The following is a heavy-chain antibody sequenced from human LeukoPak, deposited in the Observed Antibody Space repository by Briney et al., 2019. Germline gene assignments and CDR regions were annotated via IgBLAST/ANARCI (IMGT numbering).Heavy chain of an antibody. CDR3: TRGGWTVDY. D-gene: IGHD3/OR15-3a*01. Sequence: GGSLRLSCAASGFTFSSYAMHWVRQAPGKGLEWVAVISYDGSNKYYADSVKGRFTISRDNSKNTLYLQMNSLKTEDTAVYYCTRGGWTVDYWGQGALVTVSS. CDR1: GFTFSSYA. CDR2: ISYDGSNK. V-gene: IGHV3-30-3*01. J-gene: IGHJ4*02.